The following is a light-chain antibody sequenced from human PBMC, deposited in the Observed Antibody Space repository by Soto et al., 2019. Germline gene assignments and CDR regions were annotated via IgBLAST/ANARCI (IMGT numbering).Light chain of an antibody. CDR1: QSISSY. CDR3: QQSYNTPRT. V-gene: IGKV1-39*01. CDR2: AAS. J-gene: IGKJ1*01. Sequence: DIQMTQSPSSLSASVGDRVTITCRASQSISSYLNWYQQKPGKAPELLIYAASSLQSGVPSRFSGSGSGTDFTLTISSLQPEDFATYYCQQSYNTPRTFGRGTKVEIK.